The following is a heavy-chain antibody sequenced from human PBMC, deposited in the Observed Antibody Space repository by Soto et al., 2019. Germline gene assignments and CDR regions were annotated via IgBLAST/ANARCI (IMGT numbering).Heavy chain of an antibody. D-gene: IGHD6-6*01. CDR3: ARGIAARNSFDY. Sequence: SETLSLTXTVSGGSISSGGYYWSWIRQHPGKGLEWIGYIYYSGSTYYNPSLKSRVTISVDTSKNQFSLKLSSVTAADTAVYYCARGIAARNSFDYWGQGTLVTVSS. J-gene: IGHJ4*02. CDR2: IYYSGST. V-gene: IGHV4-31*02. CDR1: GGSISSGGYY.